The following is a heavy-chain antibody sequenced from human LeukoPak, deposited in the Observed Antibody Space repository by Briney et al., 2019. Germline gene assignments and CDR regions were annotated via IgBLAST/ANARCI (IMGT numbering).Heavy chain of an antibody. J-gene: IGHJ4*02. CDR3: ARDLLFGELGY. D-gene: IGHD3-16*01. V-gene: IGHV4-61*01. CDR2: IYYSGST. Sequence: SETLSLTCTVSGGSVSSGSYYWSWIRQPPGKGLEWIGYIYYSGSTNYNPSLKSRVTISVDTSKNQFPLKLSSVTAADTAVYYCARDLLFGELGYWGQGTLVTVSS. CDR1: GGSVSSGSYY.